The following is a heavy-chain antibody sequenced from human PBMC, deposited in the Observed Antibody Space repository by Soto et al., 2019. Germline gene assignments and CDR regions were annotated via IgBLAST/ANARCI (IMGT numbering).Heavy chain of an antibody. V-gene: IGHV3-30-3*01. CDR1: GFTFSSYA. CDR2: ISYDGSNK. Sequence: GGSLRLSCAASGFTFSSYAMHWVRQAPGKGLEWVAVISYDGSNKYYADSVKGRFTISRDNSKNTLYLQMNSLRAEDTAVYYCARDGLSYGSGSYFDYWGQGTLVTVSS. J-gene: IGHJ4*02. D-gene: IGHD3-10*01. CDR3: ARDGLSYGSGSYFDY.